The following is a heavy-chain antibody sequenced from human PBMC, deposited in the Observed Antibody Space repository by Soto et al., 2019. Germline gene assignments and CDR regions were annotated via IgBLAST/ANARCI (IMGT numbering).Heavy chain of an antibody. CDR2: ISYSGIT. D-gene: IGHD3-10*01. CDR1: GGSISSYY. J-gene: IGHJ6*02. Sequence: SETLSITCTVSGGSISSYYWSWIRQPPGKEKKYIAYISYSGITNYNPSLKSRVTISVDTSKNQFSLNLSSVTAADTAVYYCARDLIDYYGSGSYIYYSGMDIWGQGTTVTVSS. CDR3: ARDLIDYYGSGSYIYYSGMDI. V-gene: IGHV4-59*01.